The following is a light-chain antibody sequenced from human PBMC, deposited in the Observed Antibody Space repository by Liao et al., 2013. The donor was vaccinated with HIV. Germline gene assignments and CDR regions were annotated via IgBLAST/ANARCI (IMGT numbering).Light chain of an antibody. CDR3: QVWDRSSDEGV. V-gene: IGLV3-21*01. CDR2: YDN. J-gene: IGLJ2*01. CDR1: NIGSKS. Sequence: SYELTQPPSVSVAPGKTARITCGGNNIGSKSVHWYQQKPGQAPVLVIYYDNDRPSGIPERFSGSSSGNTATLTISRVEAGDEADYYCQVWDRSSDEGVFGGGTKVTVL.